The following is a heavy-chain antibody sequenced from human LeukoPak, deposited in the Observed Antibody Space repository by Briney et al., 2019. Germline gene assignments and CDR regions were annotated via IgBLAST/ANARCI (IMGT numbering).Heavy chain of an antibody. V-gene: IGHV4-59*03. CDR1: AGSINRFY. CDR2: IHHSGST. CDR3: ATNTGSYFAWFDY. J-gene: IGHJ4*02. Sequence: TSETLSLTCTVSAGSINRFYWNWIRQSPGKGLEWIGYIHHSGSTKYNPSLQSRVTMSMGTSKNQVSLKLSSVSAADSAVYSCATNTGSYFAWFDYWGQGTLVTVSS. D-gene: IGHD1-26*01.